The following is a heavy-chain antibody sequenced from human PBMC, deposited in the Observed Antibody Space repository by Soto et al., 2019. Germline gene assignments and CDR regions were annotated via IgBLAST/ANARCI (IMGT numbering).Heavy chain of an antibody. CDR3: AKSLLPAAMTDYYYYGMDV. D-gene: IGHD2-2*01. V-gene: IGHV1-8*01. J-gene: IGHJ6*02. Sequence: ASVKVSCKASGSTFTSYDINWVRQATGQGLEWMGWMNPNSGNTGYAQKFQGRVTMTRNTSISTAYMELSSLRSEDTAVYYCAKSLLPAAMTDYYYYGMDVWGQGTTVTVSS. CDR1: GSTFTSYD. CDR2: MNPNSGNT.